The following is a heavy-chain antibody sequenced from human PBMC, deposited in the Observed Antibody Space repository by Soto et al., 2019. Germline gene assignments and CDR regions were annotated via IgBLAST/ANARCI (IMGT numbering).Heavy chain of an antibody. CDR3: ARALFPDVDIYAMDV. V-gene: IGHV3-33*01. CDR2: IWRDGSEK. CDR1: GFTFSDRA. D-gene: IGHD3-9*01. Sequence: GGSLRLSCAGSGFTFSDRAMHWVRQAPGKGREWLAIIWRDGSEKFYAGSVKGRFTISRDNSKNTVYLHMNTLSAEDTAMYYCARALFPDVDIYAMDVWGQGTAVTV. J-gene: IGHJ6*02.